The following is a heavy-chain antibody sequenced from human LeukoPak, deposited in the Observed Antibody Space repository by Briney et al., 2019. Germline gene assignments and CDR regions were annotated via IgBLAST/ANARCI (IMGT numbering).Heavy chain of an antibody. J-gene: IGHJ4*02. CDR1: GYTFTSYD. CDR3: ASGTTDIVVVPATLRNYYLDY. D-gene: IGHD2-2*01. Sequence: ASVKVSCKTSGYTFTSYDINWVRQATGQGLEWMGWMNPNSGNTGYAQKFQGRVTITRNTSISTAYMELSSLRSEDTAVYYCASGTTDIVVVPATLRNYYLDYWGQGTLVTVSS. CDR2: MNPNSGNT. V-gene: IGHV1-8*03.